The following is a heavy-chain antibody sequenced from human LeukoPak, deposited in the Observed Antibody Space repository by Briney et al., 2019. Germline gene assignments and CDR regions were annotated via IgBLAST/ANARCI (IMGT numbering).Heavy chain of an antibody. J-gene: IGHJ6*04. Sequence: PSETLSLPCAVYGGSFSGYYWSWIRQPPGKGLEWIGEINNSGSNNYNPSLKSRVTISVDPSKNQFSLKLSSVTAADTAVYYCPRLGCSSTSCYLSRMDVWGKGTTVTVSS. CDR3: PRLGCSSTSCYLSRMDV. D-gene: IGHD2-2*01. CDR1: GGSFSGYY. V-gene: IGHV4-34*01. CDR2: INNSGSN.